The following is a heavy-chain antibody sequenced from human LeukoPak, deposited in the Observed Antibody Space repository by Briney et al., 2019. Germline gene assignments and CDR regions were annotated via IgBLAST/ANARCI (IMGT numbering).Heavy chain of an antibody. D-gene: IGHD6-19*01. J-gene: IGHJ4*02. Sequence: GASVKVSCKASGGTFSSYAISWVRQAPGQGLEWMGGIIPIFGTANYAQKFQGRVTITADKSTSTAYMELSSLRSEDTAVYYCARAWISGGWSFDYWGQGTLVTVSP. CDR3: ARAWISGGWSFDY. CDR1: GGTFSSYA. CDR2: IIPIFGTA. V-gene: IGHV1-69*06.